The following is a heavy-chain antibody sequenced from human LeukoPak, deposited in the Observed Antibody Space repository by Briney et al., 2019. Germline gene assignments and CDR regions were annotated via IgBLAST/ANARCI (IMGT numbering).Heavy chain of an antibody. D-gene: IGHD6-19*01. CDR3: ARDPPFGSGWSQNHFDH. CDR1: GSTFDTYA. Sequence: PGRSLRLSCAPSGSTFDTYAMHWVRQAPGKGLEWVALISYDGGNIYYAPSVQGRFTISRDNSQNILYLQMNSLRPEDTAVYYCARDPPFGSGWSQNHFDHWGQGTLVTVSS. V-gene: IGHV3-30*04. J-gene: IGHJ4*02. CDR2: ISYDGGNI.